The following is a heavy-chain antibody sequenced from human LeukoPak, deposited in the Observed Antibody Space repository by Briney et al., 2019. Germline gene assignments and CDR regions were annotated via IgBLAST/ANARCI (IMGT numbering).Heavy chain of an antibody. D-gene: IGHD3-22*01. CDR3: ARAYDDSGYSLGY. V-gene: IGHV1-2*02. CDR2: INPNTGST. J-gene: IGHJ4*02. CDR1: GYTFTGYY. Sequence: ASVKVSCTASGYTFTGYYLHWVRQAPGQGLEWMGWINPNTGSTNFAQRFQGRVTMTRDTSISTAYMELSRVRSDDTAVYYCARAYDDSGYSLGYWGQGTLVTVSS.